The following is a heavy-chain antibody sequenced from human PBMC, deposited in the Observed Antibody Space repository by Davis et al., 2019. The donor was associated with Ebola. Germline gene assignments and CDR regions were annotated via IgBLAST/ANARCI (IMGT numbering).Heavy chain of an antibody. Sequence: SETLSLTCTVSGGSISSYYWSWIRQPPGKGLEWIGYIYYSGSTNYNPSLKSRVTISVDTSKNQFSLKLSSVTAADTAVYYCARQRLLWFGELFHRGDAFDIWGQGTMVTVSS. J-gene: IGHJ3*02. D-gene: IGHD3-10*01. CDR1: GGSISSYY. CDR2: IYYSGST. V-gene: IGHV4-59*01. CDR3: ARQRLLWFGELFHRGDAFDI.